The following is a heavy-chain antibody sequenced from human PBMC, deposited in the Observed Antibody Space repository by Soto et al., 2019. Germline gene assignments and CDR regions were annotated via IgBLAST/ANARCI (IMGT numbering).Heavy chain of an antibody. Sequence: SETLSLTCTVSGGSISSYYWSWIRQPPGKGLEWIGYIYYSGSTNYNPSLKIRVTISVDTSKNQFSLKLSSVTAADTAVYYCASHLADSGYDFAFDIWGQGTMVTVSS. CDR1: GGSISSYY. CDR3: ASHLADSGYDFAFDI. D-gene: IGHD5-12*01. J-gene: IGHJ3*02. V-gene: IGHV4-59*08. CDR2: IYYSGST.